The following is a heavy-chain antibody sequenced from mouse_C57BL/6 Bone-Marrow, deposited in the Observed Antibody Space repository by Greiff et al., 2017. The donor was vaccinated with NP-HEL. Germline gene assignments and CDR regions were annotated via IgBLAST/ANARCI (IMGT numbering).Heavy chain of an antibody. J-gene: IGHJ1*03. Sequence: QVQLKQSGAELVKPGASVKISCKASGYAFSSYWMNWVKQRPGQGLEWIGQIYPGDGDTNYNGKFKGKATLTADKSSSTAYMQLSSLTSEDSAVYFSARDYYGSTLYWYFNDWGTGTTVTVSA. V-gene: IGHV1-80*01. CDR2: IYPGDGDT. CDR3: ARDYYGSTLYWYFND. CDR1: GYAFSSYW. D-gene: IGHD1-1*01.